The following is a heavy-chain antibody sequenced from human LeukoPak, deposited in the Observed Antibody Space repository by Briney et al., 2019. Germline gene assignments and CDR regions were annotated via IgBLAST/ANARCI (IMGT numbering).Heavy chain of an antibody. J-gene: IGHJ6*03. V-gene: IGHV1-18*01. Sequence: ASLKVSCKASGYTFTSYGISWVRQAPGQGLEWMGWISAYNGNTNYAQKLQGRVTMTTDTSTSTAYMELRSLRSDDTAVYYCARVGSRYYYYYMDVWGKGTTVTVSS. D-gene: IGHD3-10*01. CDR2: ISAYNGNT. CDR1: GYTFTSYG. CDR3: ARVGSRYYYYYMDV.